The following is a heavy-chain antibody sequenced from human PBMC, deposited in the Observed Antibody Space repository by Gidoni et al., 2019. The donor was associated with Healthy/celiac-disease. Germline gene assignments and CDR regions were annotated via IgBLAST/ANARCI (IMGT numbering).Heavy chain of an antibody. Sequence: QVQLQESGPGLVKPSETLSLTCTVSGRSISSYYWSWIRQPPGKGLEWIGYIYYSGSTNYNPSLKSRVTISVDTSKNQFSLKLSSVTAADTAVYYCARDHGRRDNYGMDVWGQGTTVTVSS. J-gene: IGHJ6*02. D-gene: IGHD2-15*01. CDR2: IYYSGST. CDR1: GRSISSYY. V-gene: IGHV4-59*01. CDR3: ARDHGRRDNYGMDV.